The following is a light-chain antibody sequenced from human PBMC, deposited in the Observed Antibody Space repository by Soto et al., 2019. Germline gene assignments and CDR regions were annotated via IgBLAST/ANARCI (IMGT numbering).Light chain of an antibody. V-gene: IGLV2-8*01. Sequence: QSALTQPASVSGSPGQSITISCTGTSSDIGGYYYVSWYQHHPGKVPKLMIYEVSERPSGVPDRFSGSKSGNTAFLTVSGLQAEDEADYYCLSYADTAYVFGTGTKVTVL. J-gene: IGLJ1*01. CDR1: SSDIGGYYY. CDR2: EVS. CDR3: LSYADTAYV.